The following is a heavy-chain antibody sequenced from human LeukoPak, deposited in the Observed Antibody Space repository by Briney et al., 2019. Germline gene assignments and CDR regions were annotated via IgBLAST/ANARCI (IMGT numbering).Heavy chain of an antibody. CDR2: ISTSGSYI. CDR3: ARSGVVTVIRDNCFDP. V-gene: IGHV3-21*01. CDR1: GFTFSSYS. D-gene: IGHD4-23*01. Sequence: GGSLRLSCAASGFTFSSYSMHWVRQAPGKGLEWVSSISTSGSYIYYADSLKARFTISRDNAKNSLFLQMNSLRAEDTAVYYCARSGVVTVIRDNCFDPWGQGTLVTVSS. J-gene: IGHJ5*02.